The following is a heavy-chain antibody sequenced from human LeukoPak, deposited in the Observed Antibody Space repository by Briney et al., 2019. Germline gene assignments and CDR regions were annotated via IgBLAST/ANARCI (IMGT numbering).Heavy chain of an antibody. V-gene: IGHV4-39*01. D-gene: IGHD3-3*01. CDR2: IFHSGST. CDR1: GVSISSSNDS. Sequence: SETLSLTCTVSGVSISSSNDSWGWVRQPPGKGLEWIGNIFHSGSTNYNPSLRSRVTMSTDTSENQLSLKVNSVTAADTAVYYCARHPGKMTIFGVVIYSWFDPWGQGTLVIVSS. J-gene: IGHJ5*02. CDR3: ARHPGKMTIFGVVIYSWFDP.